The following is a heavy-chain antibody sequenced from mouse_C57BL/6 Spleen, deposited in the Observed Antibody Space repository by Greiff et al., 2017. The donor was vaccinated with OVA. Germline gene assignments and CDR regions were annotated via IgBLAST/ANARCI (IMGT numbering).Heavy chain of an antibody. CDR1: GYTFTSYW. Sequence: QVQLQQSGAELVRPGSSVKLSCKASGYTFTSYWMHWVKQRPIQGLEWIGNIDPSDSETHYNQKFKDKATLTVDKSSSTAYMQLSSLTSEDSAVYYCARMWGYYGSSLDYWGQGTTLTVSS. J-gene: IGHJ2*01. D-gene: IGHD1-1*01. CDR3: ARMWGYYGSSLDY. V-gene: IGHV1-52*01. CDR2: IDPSDSET.